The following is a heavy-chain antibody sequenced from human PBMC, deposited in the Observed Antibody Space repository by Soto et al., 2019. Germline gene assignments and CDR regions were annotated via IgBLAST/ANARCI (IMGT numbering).Heavy chain of an antibody. CDR1: GFTFSSFA. V-gene: IGHV3-23*01. J-gene: IGHJ4*02. D-gene: IGHD3-16*01. Sequence: GGSLRLSCAASGFTFSSFAMSWVRQAPGKGLDWVSAISGSGGSTYSADSVKGRFTISRDTSKNQFSLKLSSVTAADTAVYYCASDNYVWGSYGKHFSFDYWGQGTLVTVSS. CDR2: ISGSGGST. CDR3: ASDNYVWGSYGKHFSFDY.